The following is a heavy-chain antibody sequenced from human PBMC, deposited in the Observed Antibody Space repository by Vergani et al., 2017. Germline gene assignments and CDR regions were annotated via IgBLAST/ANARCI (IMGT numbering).Heavy chain of an antibody. D-gene: IGHD4/OR15-4a*01. Sequence: QVHLVESGGGVVQPGGSLRLSCAASGFIFNYYGINWVRQAPGKGLEWVSFIRSDGGSEMYADSVRGRFTISRDNSKNTVSLEMLSLRTEDTAVYYCAKGHRGQIGSPHDYYFDYWGQGTLVTVSS. CDR1: GFIFNYYG. CDR2: IRSDGGSE. J-gene: IGHJ4*02. V-gene: IGHV3-30*02. CDR3: AKGHRGQIGSPHDYYFDY.